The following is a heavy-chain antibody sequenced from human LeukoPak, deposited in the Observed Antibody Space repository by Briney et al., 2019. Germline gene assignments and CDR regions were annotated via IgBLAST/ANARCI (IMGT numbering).Heavy chain of an antibody. Sequence: GASVKVSCKASGYTFTSYGIIWVRQAPGQELEWMGWISAYNGNTNYAQKLQGRVTMTTDTSTSTAYMELRSLRSDDTAVYYCARDYDFWSGYGRTNWFDPWGQGTLVTVSS. V-gene: IGHV1-18*01. J-gene: IGHJ5*02. CDR3: ARDYDFWSGYGRTNWFDP. CDR1: GYTFTSYG. CDR2: ISAYNGNT. D-gene: IGHD3-3*01.